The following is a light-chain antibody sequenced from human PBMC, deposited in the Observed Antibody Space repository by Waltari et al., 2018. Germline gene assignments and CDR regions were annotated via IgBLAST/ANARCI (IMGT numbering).Light chain of an antibody. J-gene: IGLJ2*01. Sequence: SYELTQPPSVSVSLGQMARITCPGEALPKKYAYWYQQKPGQPPVLVIYKDTERPSGIPERFSGSSSGTIVTLTISGVQAEDEADYYCLSADSSGTYRVFGGGTKLTVL. CDR3: LSADSSGTYRV. V-gene: IGLV3-16*01. CDR1: ALPKKY. CDR2: KDT.